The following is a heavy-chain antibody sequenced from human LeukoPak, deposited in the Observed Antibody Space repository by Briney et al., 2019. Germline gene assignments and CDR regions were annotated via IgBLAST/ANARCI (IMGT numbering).Heavy chain of an antibody. D-gene: IGHD4-17*01. Sequence: VASVKVSCKASGYTFTSYGISWVRQAPGQGLEWMGWISAYNDNTNYAQKFQGRVTITADESTSTAYMELSSLRSEDTAVYYCARDYGDYVRGFDPWGQGTLVTVSS. CDR2: ISAYNDNT. CDR3: ARDYGDYVRGFDP. J-gene: IGHJ5*02. V-gene: IGHV1-18*01. CDR1: GYTFTSYG.